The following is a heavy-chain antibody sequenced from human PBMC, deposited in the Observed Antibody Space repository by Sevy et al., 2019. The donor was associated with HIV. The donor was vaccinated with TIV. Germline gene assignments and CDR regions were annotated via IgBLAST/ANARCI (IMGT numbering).Heavy chain of an antibody. CDR1: GYTFLNYG. D-gene: IGHD3-10*01. Sequence: GPVKVSCKASGYTFLNYGISWVRQAPRQGLERMGWISPYNGNTKYAQELRGRVTMTTDISTSTAYMEVRSLSSDDTADYNCARHGAWETLSFKYYYGMDVWGQGTTVSVSS. J-gene: IGHJ6*02. CDR2: ISPYNGNT. V-gene: IGHV1-18*01. CDR3: ARHGAWETLSFKYYYGMDV.